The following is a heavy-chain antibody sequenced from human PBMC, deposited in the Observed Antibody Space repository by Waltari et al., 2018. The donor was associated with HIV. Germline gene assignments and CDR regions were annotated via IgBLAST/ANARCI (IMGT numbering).Heavy chain of an antibody. J-gene: IGHJ4*02. D-gene: IGHD6-13*01. CDR1: GFTLSSYG. Sequence: QVQLVESGGGVVQPGRSLRLSCATSGFTLSSYGMHWFSQGPGKGLEGVTVIWYDGSKKYYAESVKGRFTIARDNSKNTLYLQMNSLRIEDAAVYYCARKYSSSWGAPFDYWGQGTLVTVSS. CDR2: IWYDGSKK. CDR3: ARKYSSSWGAPFDY. V-gene: IGHV3-33*01.